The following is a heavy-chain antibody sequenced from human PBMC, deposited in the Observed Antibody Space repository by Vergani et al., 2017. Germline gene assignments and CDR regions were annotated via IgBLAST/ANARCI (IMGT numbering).Heavy chain of an antibody. Sequence: EVQLVESGGGVVQPGGSLRLSCAASGFTFDDYAMHWVRQAPGKGLEWVSLISGDGGSTYYADSVKGRFTISRDNSKNSLYLQMNSLRAEDTALYYCAKDKGPGGRDGYIDYWGQGTLVTVSS. CDR1: GFTFDDYA. J-gene: IGHJ4*02. CDR3: AKDKGPGGRDGYIDY. D-gene: IGHD5-24*01. CDR2: ISGDGGST. V-gene: IGHV3-43*02.